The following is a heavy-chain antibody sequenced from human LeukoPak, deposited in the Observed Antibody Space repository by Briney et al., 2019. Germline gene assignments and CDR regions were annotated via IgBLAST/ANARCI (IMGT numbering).Heavy chain of an antibody. V-gene: IGHV3-74*01. J-gene: IGHJ4*02. D-gene: IGHD2-21*01. CDR1: GFIFSNYA. Sequence: PGGSLRLSCAAPGFIFSNYAMSWVRQAPGKGLVWVSRINTDGSSTSYADSVKGRFTISRDNAKNTLYLQMNSLRAEDTAVYYCARASRNPYCGGDCLPDYWGQGTLVTVSS. CDR3: ARASRNPYCGGDCLPDY. CDR2: INTDGSST.